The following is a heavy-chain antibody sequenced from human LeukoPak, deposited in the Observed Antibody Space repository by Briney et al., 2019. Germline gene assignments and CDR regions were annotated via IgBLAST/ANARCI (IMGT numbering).Heavy chain of an antibody. CDR1: GFTVSSNY. CDR3: ARDPGLAVAGTAVDY. V-gene: IGHV3-53*01. J-gene: IGHJ4*02. CDR2: IYSGGST. Sequence: GGSLRLSCAASGFTVSSNYMSWVRQAPGKGLEWVSVIYSGGSTYYADSVKGRFTISRDNAKNSLYLQMNSLRAEDTAVYYCARDPGLAVAGTAVDYWGQGTLVTVSS. D-gene: IGHD6-19*01.